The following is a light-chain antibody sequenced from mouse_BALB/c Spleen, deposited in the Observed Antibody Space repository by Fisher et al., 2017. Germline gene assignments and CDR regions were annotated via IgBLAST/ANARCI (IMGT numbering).Light chain of an antibody. CDR1: SSVSY. CDR3: QQWSSNPPT. J-gene: IGKJ2*01. CDR2: DTS. Sequence: IVITQTPAIMSASPGEKVTMTCSASSSVSYMHWYQQKSGTSPKRWIYDTSKLASGVPARFSGSGSGTFYSLTISSMEAEDAATYYCQQWSSNPPTFGGGTKLEIK. V-gene: IGKV4-59*01.